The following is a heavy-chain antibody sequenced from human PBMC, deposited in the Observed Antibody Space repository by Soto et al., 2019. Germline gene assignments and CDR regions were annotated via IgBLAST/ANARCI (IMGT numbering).Heavy chain of an antibody. Sequence: SETLSLTCTVSGGSISSYYWSWIRQPPGKGLEWIGYIYYSGSTNYNPSLKSRVTISVDTSKNQLSLKLSSVTAADTAVYYCARHSSCGGDCYTYDYWGQGTLVTVSS. CDR3: ARHSSCGGDCYTYDY. CDR1: GGSISSYY. CDR2: IYYSGST. V-gene: IGHV4-59*08. J-gene: IGHJ4*02. D-gene: IGHD2-21*01.